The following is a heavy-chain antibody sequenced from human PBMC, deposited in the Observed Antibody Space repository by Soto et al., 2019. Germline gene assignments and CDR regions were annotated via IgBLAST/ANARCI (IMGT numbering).Heavy chain of an antibody. CDR1: GYTFSSYG. V-gene: IGHV1-18*03. Sequence: QVKLVQSGAELKKPGASVKVSCKASGYTFSSYGMSWVRQAPGQGLEWMGWVSANNGHTNYAQKFQGRVLMTTDTSATTVYMELRSLTSNDMAVYYCARDAWAGYSSGWYNSWGQGTLVTVSS. CDR2: VSANNGHT. J-gene: IGHJ5*01. CDR3: ARDAWAGYSSGWYNS. D-gene: IGHD3-22*01.